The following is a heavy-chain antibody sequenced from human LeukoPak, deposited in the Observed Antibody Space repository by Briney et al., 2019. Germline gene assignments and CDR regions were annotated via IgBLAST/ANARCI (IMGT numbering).Heavy chain of an antibody. CDR3: AKDNRRHYTSGPNPDSLH. CDR2: ISWNSGSI. D-gene: IGHD6-19*01. V-gene: IGHV3-9*01. Sequence: GGSLRLSCAGSGFIFNNYAMHWVRQPPGRGLEWVSGISWNSGSIDYADSVKGRFTISRDNAKNSLYLQMNSLRVEDTAFYYCAKDNRRHYTSGPNPDSLHWGQGALVTVSS. J-gene: IGHJ4*02. CDR1: GFIFNNYA.